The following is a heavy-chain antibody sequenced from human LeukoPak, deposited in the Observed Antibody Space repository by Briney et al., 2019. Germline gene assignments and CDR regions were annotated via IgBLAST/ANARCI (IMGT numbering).Heavy chain of an antibody. V-gene: IGHV1-8*01. J-gene: IGHJ4*02. CDR3: ARGRYYDYIWGSYRERGIFDY. CDR1: GYTFTSYD. CDR2: MNPNSGNT. D-gene: IGHD3-16*01. Sequence: ASVKVSCKASGYTFTSYDINWVRQATGQGLEWMGWMNPNSGNTGYAQKFQGRDTMTRNTSISTAYMELSSLRSEDTAVYYCARGRYYDYIWGSYRERGIFDYWGQGTLVTVSS.